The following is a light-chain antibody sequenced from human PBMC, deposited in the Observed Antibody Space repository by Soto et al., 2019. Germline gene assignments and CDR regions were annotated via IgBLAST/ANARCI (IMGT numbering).Light chain of an antibody. CDR2: GAS. Sequence: EMVMTQSPATLSVSPGEGATLSCRASQSVSSKLAWYQQKPGQAPRLLIYGASSRATGIPDRFSGSGSGTDFTLTISRLEPEDFAVYYCQQDGSSPWTFGQGTKVDI. CDR3: QQDGSSPWT. J-gene: IGKJ1*01. V-gene: IGKV3-20*01. CDR1: QSVSSK.